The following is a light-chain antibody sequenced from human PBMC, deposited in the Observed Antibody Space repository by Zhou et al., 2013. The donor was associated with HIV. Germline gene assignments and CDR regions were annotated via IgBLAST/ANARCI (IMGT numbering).Light chain of an antibody. CDR1: QDITNS. CDR2: AAS. V-gene: IGKV1-16*01. CDR3: QQYYSYPPWT. Sequence: DIEMTQSPSSLSAFVGDRVTITCRASQDITNSLAWFQQRPGKAPKLLIYAASTLQSGVPSRFSGSGSGTDFTLTISCLQSEDFATYYCQQYYSYPPWTFGQGTKVEIK. J-gene: IGKJ1*01.